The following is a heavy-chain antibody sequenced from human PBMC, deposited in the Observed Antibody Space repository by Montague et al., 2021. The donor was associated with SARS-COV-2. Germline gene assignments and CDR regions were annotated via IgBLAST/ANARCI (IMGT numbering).Heavy chain of an antibody. CDR1: TFSSYW. Sequence: TFSSYWMSWVRQAPGKGLEWIGSIYYSGSTYYNPSLKSRVTISVDTSKNQFSLRLSSVTAADTAVYYCARQEPIVVVVAAARGWFDPWGQGTLVTVSS. V-gene: IGHV4-39*01. CDR2: IYYSGST. J-gene: IGHJ5*02. D-gene: IGHD2-15*01. CDR3: ARQEPIVVVVAAARGWFDP.